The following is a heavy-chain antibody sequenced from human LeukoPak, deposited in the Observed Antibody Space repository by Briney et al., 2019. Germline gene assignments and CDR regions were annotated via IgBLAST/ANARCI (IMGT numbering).Heavy chain of an antibody. V-gene: IGHV3-30*02. CDR3: ARDSSGRGWLLPYYYYYMDV. J-gene: IGHJ6*03. CDR1: GFTFSSYG. Sequence: PGGSLRLSCAASGFTFSSYGMHWVRQAPGKGLEWVAFIRYDGSNKYYADSVKGRFTISRDNSKNTLYLQMNSLRAEDTAVYYCARDSSGRGWLLPYYYYYMDVWGKGTTVTISS. CDR2: IRYDGSNK. D-gene: IGHD6-19*01.